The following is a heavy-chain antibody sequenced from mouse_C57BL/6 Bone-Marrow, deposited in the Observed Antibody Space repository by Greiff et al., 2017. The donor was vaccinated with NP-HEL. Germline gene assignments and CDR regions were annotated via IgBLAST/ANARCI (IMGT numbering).Heavy chain of an antibody. CDR3: ARDQFYSYDVVYYAMDY. J-gene: IGHJ4*01. V-gene: IGHV3-6*01. D-gene: IGHD2-12*01. Sequence: EVQLQQSGPGLVKPSQSLSLTCSVSGYSITSGYFWYWIRQFPGNILEWMGYISYDGSNNYNPSLKNRIFITRDTSKNMFFLKLNSVTTEDTATYYSARDQFYSYDVVYYAMDYWGQGTSVTVAS. CDR2: ISYDGSN. CDR1: GYSITSGYF.